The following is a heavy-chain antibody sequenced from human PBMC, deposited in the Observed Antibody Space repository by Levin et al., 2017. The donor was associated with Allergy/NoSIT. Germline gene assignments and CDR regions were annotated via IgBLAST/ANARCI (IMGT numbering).Heavy chain of an antibody. V-gene: IGHV3-9*01. CDR3: AKGLNCGSPNTCDY. D-gene: IGHD7-27*01. CDR2: INWNRDKI. J-gene: IGHJ4*02. CDR1: GFTFGDYA. Sequence: GGSLRLSCAASGFTFGDYAMHWVRQAPGKGLEWVSGINWNRDKIGYADSVRARFTISRDNAKNSLYLQMNSLGPEDTALYYCAKGLNCGSPNTCDYWGQGTLVTVSS.